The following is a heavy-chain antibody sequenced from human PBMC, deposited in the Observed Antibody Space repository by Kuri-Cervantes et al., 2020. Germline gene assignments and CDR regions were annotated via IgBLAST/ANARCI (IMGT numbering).Heavy chain of an antibody. CDR2: IYYSGST. V-gene: IGHV4-59*12. J-gene: IGHJ5*02. Sequence: GSLRLSCTVSGGSISSYYWSWIRQPPGKGLEWIGYIYYSGSTNYNPPLKSRVTISVDTSKNHFSLNLSSATAADTAVYYCARGLSTEYCRGGSCDSAFWFDPWGQGTLVTVSS. CDR3: ARGLSTEYCRGGSCDSAFWFDP. D-gene: IGHD2-15*01. CDR1: GGSISSYY.